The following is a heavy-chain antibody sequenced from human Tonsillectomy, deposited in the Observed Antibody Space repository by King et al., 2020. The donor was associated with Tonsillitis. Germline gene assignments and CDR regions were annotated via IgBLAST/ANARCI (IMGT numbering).Heavy chain of an antibody. CDR1: GGSISSGGYS. CDR2: IYQSGST. V-gene: IGHV4-30-2*01. CDR3: ARVVYDYGDYRVGYFDY. Sequence: QLQESGSGLVKPSQTLSLTCAVSGGSISSGGYSWSWIRQPPGKGLEWIGYIYQSGSTYYNPSLKSRVTISVARSKNQFSLKLRSVTAADTAVYYCARVVYDYGDYRVGYFDYWGQGTLVTVSS. J-gene: IGHJ4*02. D-gene: IGHD4-17*01.